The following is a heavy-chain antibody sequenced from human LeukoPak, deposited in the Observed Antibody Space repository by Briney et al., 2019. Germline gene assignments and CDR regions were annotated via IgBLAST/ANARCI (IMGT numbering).Heavy chain of an antibody. CDR3: AKDRGNPRLYYFDY. V-gene: IGHV3-23*01. Sequence: GGSLRLSCAASGFTFSSYAMSWVRQAPGKGLEWVSAISGSGGSTYYADSVKGRFTISRDNSKNTLYLQMSSLRVEDMAIYYCAKDRGNPRLYYFDYWGQGTLVTVPS. CDR2: ISGSGGST. CDR1: GFTFSSYA. J-gene: IGHJ4*02. D-gene: IGHD4-23*01.